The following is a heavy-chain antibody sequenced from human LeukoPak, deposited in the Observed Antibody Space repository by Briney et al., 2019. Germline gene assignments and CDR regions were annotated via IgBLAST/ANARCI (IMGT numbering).Heavy chain of an antibody. CDR3: ARGGGYYGSGRRPLDY. D-gene: IGHD3-10*01. J-gene: IGHJ4*02. CDR2: IYWNSDRI. CDR1: GFSLHGYA. V-gene: IGHV3-9*01. Sequence: PGRSLRLSCAASGFSLHGYAMHWVRQAPGKGLEWVAGIYWNSDRIGYADSVRGRFTVSRDNAKNSLYLQMNSLRAEDTAVYYCARGGGYYGSGRRPLDYWGQGTLVTVSS.